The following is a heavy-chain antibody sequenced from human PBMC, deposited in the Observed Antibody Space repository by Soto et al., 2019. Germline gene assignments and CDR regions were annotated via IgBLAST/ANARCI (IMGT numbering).Heavy chain of an antibody. J-gene: IGHJ3*02. CDR1: GGSFSGYY. CDR3: ARGDNRRACGFDI. Sequence: QVQLQQWGAGLLKPSETLSLTCAVYGGSFSGYYWSWIRQPPGKGLEWIGEINHSGSTNYNPSLKPPGHISVDTSHNQFSMQLSAVDAADAAVYYCARGDNRRACGFDIWGQGTMVTLSS. D-gene: IGHD1-1*01. V-gene: IGHV4-34*01. CDR2: INHSGST.